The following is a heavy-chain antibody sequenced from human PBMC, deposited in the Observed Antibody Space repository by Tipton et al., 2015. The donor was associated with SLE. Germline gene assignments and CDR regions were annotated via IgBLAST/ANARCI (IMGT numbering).Heavy chain of an antibody. CDR3: ARDPSWELLPAFDI. CDR2: INQSGNT. CDR1: GGSLSGGYY. J-gene: IGHJ3*02. V-gene: IGHV4-34*01. Sequence: TLSLTCVVDGGSLSGGYYWNWIRQPPGKGLEWIGEINQSGNTNYNPSLKSRVTISVDTSKNQFSLKLSSVTAADTAVYYCARDPSWELLPAFDIWGQGTMVTVSS. D-gene: IGHD1-26*01.